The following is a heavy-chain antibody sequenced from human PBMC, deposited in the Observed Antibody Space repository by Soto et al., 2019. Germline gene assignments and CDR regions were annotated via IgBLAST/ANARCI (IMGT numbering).Heavy chain of an antibody. Sequence: ASVKVSCTASGYTFTSYGISWVRQAPGQGLEWMGWINACNGNTKYSQKFQGRVTITRDTSASTAYMELSSLRSEDTAVYYCARDRVVFAVVNDYYYGMDVWGQGTTVTVSS. V-gene: IGHV1-18*01. CDR3: ARDRVVFAVVNDYYYGMDV. CDR2: INACNGNT. D-gene: IGHD3-10*01. J-gene: IGHJ6*02. CDR1: GYTFTSYG.